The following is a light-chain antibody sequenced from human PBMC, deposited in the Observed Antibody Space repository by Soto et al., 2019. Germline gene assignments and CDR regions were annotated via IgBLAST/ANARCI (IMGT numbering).Light chain of an antibody. Sequence: EIVMTQSPATLSVSPGERATLSCRASQSVSSNLAWYQQKPGQAPRLLIYGASTRATGIPARFSGSGSGTEFTLTISSLQSEDFGVYYCQLYGTTTYTFGQGTKLEIK. CDR3: QLYGTTTYT. CDR2: GAS. CDR1: QSVSSN. V-gene: IGKV3-15*01. J-gene: IGKJ2*01.